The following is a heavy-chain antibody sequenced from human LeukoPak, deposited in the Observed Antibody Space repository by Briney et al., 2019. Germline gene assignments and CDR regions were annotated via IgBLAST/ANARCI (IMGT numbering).Heavy chain of an antibody. D-gene: IGHD3-16*01. CDR3: AGVLGVYIRGGDAFHC. CDR1: GYTQCGYT. CDR2: ISSSGSTI. J-gene: IGHJ3*01. V-gene: IGHV3-48*04. Sequence: GGSLRLPCAASGYTQCGYTVNGLRQAPGKGLEWVSYISSSGSTIYYTDSVKGRFTISRDNAKNSLYLQMNSLRAEDTAVYYCAGVLGVYIRGGDAFHCRGQGTMVTVSS.